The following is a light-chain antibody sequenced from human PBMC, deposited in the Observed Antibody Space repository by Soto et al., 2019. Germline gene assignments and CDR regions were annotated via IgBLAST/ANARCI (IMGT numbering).Light chain of an antibody. CDR1: QSVSSSY. CDR3: QQRSNWAT. V-gene: IGKV3D-20*02. CDR2: GAS. J-gene: IGKJ3*01. Sequence: EIVLTQSPGTLSLSPGERATLSCRASQSVSSSYLAWYQQKPGQAPRLLIYGASSRATGIPDRFSGSGSGTDFTLTISSLEPEDFAVYYCQQRSNWATFGPGNKVDIK.